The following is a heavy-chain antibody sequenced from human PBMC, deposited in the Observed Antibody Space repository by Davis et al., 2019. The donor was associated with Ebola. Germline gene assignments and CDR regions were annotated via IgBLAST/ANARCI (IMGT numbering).Heavy chain of an antibody. CDR1: GGSVSSGSYY. CDR2: IYYSGST. Sequence: SETLSLTCTVSGGSVSSGSYYWSWIRQPPEKGLEWVGYIYYSGSTNYNPSLKSRVTISVDTSKNQFSLKLSSVTAADTAVYYCARGGIAAAGVSFDYWGQGTLVTVSS. CDR3: ARGGIAAAGVSFDY. D-gene: IGHD6-13*01. V-gene: IGHV4-61*01. J-gene: IGHJ4*02.